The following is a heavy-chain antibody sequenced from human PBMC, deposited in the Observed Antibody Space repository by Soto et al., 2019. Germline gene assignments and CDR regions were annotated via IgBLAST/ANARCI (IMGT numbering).Heavy chain of an antibody. Sequence: QVQLVESGGGVVQPGRSLRLSCAGSGFTFSSYTMHWVRQAPGKGLEWVALISFDSSNKYYADSVKGRFSISRDNTKNTRYPQMDSLRPDDTAVDYSAGDRFRWGELSLVGYFDYWGQGTLVTVSS. V-gene: IGHV3-30*01. CDR3: AGDRFRWGELSLVGYFDY. D-gene: IGHD3-16*02. J-gene: IGHJ4*02. CDR1: GFTFSSYT. CDR2: ISFDSSNK.